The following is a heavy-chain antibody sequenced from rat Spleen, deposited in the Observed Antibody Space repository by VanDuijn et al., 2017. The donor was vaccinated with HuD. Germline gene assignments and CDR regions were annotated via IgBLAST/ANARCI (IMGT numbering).Heavy chain of an antibody. D-gene: IGHD4-3*01. CDR3: VAGVGFDF. CDR1: GFTFSDYG. CDR2: ISYGDSSGHSST. Sequence: EVQLVESGGGLVQPGRSLKLSCAASGFTFSDYGVAWVRQAPTKGLEWVATISYGDSSGHSSTYYRDSVKGRFTISRDNTKNTLYLQMDNLRSEDTATYYCVAGVGFDFWGQGVMVTVSS. V-gene: IGHV5-29*01. J-gene: IGHJ2*01.